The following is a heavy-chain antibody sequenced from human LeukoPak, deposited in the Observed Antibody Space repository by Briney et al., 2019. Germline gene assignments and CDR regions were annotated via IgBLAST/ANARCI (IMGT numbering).Heavy chain of an antibody. CDR3: ARGPYSSSSL. Sequence: SETLSLTCTVSGGSISSGSYYWRWIRQPAGKGLEWLGRIYTSGSTNYNPSLKSRVTISVDTSKNQFSLKLSSVTAADTAVYYCARGPYSSSSLWGQGTLVTVSS. J-gene: IGHJ4*02. CDR2: IYTSGST. V-gene: IGHV4-61*02. D-gene: IGHD6-6*01. CDR1: GGSISSGSYY.